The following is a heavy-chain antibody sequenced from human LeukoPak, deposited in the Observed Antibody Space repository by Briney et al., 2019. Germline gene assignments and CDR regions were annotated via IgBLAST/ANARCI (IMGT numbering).Heavy chain of an antibody. CDR1: GYAFTGYY. Sequence: ASVKVSCKASGYAFTGYYMHWVRQAPGQGLEWMGWINPNSGGTNYAQKFQGRVTMTRDTSISTAYMELSRLRSEDTAVYYCARAPQYCSGGSCYSSEYYYYMDVWGKGTTVTVSS. J-gene: IGHJ6*03. D-gene: IGHD2-15*01. V-gene: IGHV1-2*02. CDR3: ARAPQYCSGGSCYSSEYYYYMDV. CDR2: INPNSGGT.